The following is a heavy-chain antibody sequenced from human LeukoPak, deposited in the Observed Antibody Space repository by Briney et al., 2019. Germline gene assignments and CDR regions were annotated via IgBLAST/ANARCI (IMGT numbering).Heavy chain of an antibody. CDR2: INPNNGNA. CDR1: GYIFTSFD. CDR3: ARPTSRPSNYYSMDV. J-gene: IGHJ6*03. Sequence: GASVKVSCKASGYIFTSFDLNWVRQAPGQGLEWVGWINPNNGNADYAQRFQGRVTMTRDTAISTVYMELSSLTYEDTAVYYCARPTSRPSNYYSMDVWGKGTTVTVSS. D-gene: IGHD2-2*01. V-gene: IGHV1-8*01.